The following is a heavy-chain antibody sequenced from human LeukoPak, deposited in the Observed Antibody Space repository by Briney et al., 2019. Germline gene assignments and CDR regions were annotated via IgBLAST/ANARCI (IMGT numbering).Heavy chain of an antibody. CDR3: ARDWVQYDLPRYSDC. D-gene: IGHD2-8*01. CDR2: LYSGGGT. V-gene: IGHV3-66*01. J-gene: IGHJ4*02. CDR1: GFTVSSNY. Sequence: TGRSLRLSCAASGFTVSSNYMSWVRQAPGKGLEWVSGLYSGGGTYYADSVKGRFDISRDNSKNTLYLQMNSLRAEDTAVYYCARDWVQYDLPRYSDCWGQGALVTVSS.